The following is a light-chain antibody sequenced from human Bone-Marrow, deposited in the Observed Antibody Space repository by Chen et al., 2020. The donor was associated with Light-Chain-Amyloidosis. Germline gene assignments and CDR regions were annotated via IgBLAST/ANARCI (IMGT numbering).Light chain of an antibody. CDR3: QPYNRYPLT. Sequence: DIQMTQSPSTLAASVGDRVTITCRASQSISSWLAWYQQKPGKAPKLLIYTASSLESGVPSRFRGSGSGTEFTLTISSLQPDDFATYFCQPYNRYPLTFGGGTKVEIK. V-gene: IGKV1-5*03. J-gene: IGKJ4*01. CDR2: TAS. CDR1: QSISSW.